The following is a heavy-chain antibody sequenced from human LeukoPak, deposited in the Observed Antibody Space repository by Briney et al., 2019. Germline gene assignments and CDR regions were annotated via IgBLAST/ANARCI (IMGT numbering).Heavy chain of an antibody. Sequence: PGGSLRLSCAASGFTFSSFWMHWVRQAPGKGLVWVSRINIDGSSTSYADSVKGRFTISRDNSKNTLYLQMNSLRAEDTAVYYCAKDSSGYYLGLFDYWGQGTLVTVSS. CDR2: INIDGSST. J-gene: IGHJ4*02. CDR3: AKDSSGYYLGLFDY. CDR1: GFTFSSFW. V-gene: IGHV3-74*01. D-gene: IGHD3-22*01.